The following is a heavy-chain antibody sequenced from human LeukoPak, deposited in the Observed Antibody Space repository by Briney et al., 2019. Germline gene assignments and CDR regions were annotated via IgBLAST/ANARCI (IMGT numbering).Heavy chain of an antibody. Sequence: SETLSLTCTVSGASINSGSSYWRWIRQPLGKGLEWIGYIYYSGSTYYNPSVNSRVSMSVDTSENQYSLKLNSVTAADTAVYFCARSPYFDFWAGYYDLDCWGQGTLVTVSS. CDR1: GASINSGSSY. J-gene: IGHJ4*02. D-gene: IGHD3-3*01. V-gene: IGHV4-30-4*08. CDR2: IYYSGST. CDR3: ARSPYFDFWAGYYDLDC.